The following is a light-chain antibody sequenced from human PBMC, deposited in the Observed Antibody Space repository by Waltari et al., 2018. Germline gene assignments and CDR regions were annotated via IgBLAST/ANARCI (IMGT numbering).Light chain of an antibody. CDR2: DVT. J-gene: IGLJ2*01. V-gene: IGLV2-14*03. CDR1: SNDVGASNF. Sequence: QSALTQPAPVSGSPGQSIPIPCTGTSNDVGASNFVSWYQQHPGRAPQLMIYDVTERPSGISYRFSGSKSANTASLTISGLLPEDEAIYYCSSFTDTHTLLFGGGTTVTVL. CDR3: SSFTDTHTLL.